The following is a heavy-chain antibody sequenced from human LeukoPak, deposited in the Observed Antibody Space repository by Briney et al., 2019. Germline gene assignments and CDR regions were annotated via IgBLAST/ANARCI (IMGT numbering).Heavy chain of an antibody. J-gene: IGHJ6*03. D-gene: IGHD4-23*01. CDR3: ARALGGNYYYYYYLDV. CDR1: GGSISSGGYY. Sequence: SETLSLTCTVSGGSISSGGYYWSWIRQPPGKGLEWIGYLYHSGSTYYNPSLKSRVTISVDRSENQFSLKLSSVTAADTAVYYCARALGGNYYYYYYLDVWGKGTTVTVSS. V-gene: IGHV4-30-2*01. CDR2: LYHSGST.